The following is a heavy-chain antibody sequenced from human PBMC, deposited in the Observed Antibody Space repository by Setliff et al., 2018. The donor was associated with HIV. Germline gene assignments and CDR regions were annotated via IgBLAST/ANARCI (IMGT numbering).Heavy chain of an antibody. D-gene: IGHD3-22*01. V-gene: IGHV1-18*01. CDR1: GYSSTSYG. CDR3: ARFPNPSQIVVVMPPDY. CDR2: ISVYNGDT. J-gene: IGHJ4*02. Sequence: ASVKVSCKASGYSSTSYGIAWVRQAPGQGLEWMGWISVYNGDTKYAQKLQDRLTMTTDTSTSTAYMELRSLRSDDTAVYYCARFPNPSQIVVVMPPDYWGQGTLVTVS.